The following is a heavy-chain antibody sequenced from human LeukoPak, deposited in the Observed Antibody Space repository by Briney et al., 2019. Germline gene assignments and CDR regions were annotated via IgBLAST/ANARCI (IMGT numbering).Heavy chain of an antibody. Sequence: ETLSLTCTVSGGSISTYYWSWVRQAPGKGLEWVSAISGSGGSTYYADSVKGRFTISRDNSKNTLYLQMNSLRAEDTAVYYCAKDRDLYYYDSSGYYYDYWGQGTLVTVSS. V-gene: IGHV3-23*01. CDR1: GGSISTYY. CDR3: AKDRDLYYYDSSGYYYDY. J-gene: IGHJ4*02. CDR2: ISGSGGST. D-gene: IGHD3-22*01.